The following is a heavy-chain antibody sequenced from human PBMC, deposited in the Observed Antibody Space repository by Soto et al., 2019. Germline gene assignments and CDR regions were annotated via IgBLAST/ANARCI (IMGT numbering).Heavy chain of an antibody. J-gene: IGHJ6*03. D-gene: IGHD6-19*01. CDR1: GFTFSNSA. CDR3: AARGGSDSYMDV. CDR2: IAVGSGNT. V-gene: IGHV1-58*01. Sequence: QMQLVQSGPEARKPGTSVKVSCKASGFTFSNSALQWVRQARGQRLEWLGWIAVGSGNTNYAQRFQERVTITRDMSNSTACMEVNSLGSDDTAGYYCAARGGSDSYMDVWGKGTTVAVSS.